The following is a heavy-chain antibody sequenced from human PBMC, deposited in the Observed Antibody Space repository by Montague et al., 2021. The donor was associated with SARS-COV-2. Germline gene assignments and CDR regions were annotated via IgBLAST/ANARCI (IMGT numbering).Heavy chain of an antibody. D-gene: IGHD6-13*01. Sequence: SETLSLTCTVSGLSISSSYWSWIRQAPGKGLEWIGYIYDSESTNYNPSLQSRVTISVDTSKNQFSLKLSSLTTADTAVYYRARDGSRWSALRYWGQGTLVTVSS. V-gene: IGHV4-59*01. J-gene: IGHJ4*02. CDR2: IYDSEST. CDR3: ARDGSRWSALRY. CDR1: GLSISSSY.